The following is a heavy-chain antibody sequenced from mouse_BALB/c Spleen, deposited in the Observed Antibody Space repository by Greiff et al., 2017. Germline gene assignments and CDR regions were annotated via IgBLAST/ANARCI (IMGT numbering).Heavy chain of an antibody. Sequence: EVQRVESGGGLVQPGGSRKLSCAASGFTFSSFGMHWVRQAPEKGLEWVAYISSGSSTIYYADTVKGRFTISRDNPKNTLFLQMTSLRSEDTAMYYCARFSHYAMDYWGQGTSVTVSS. CDR3: ARFSHYAMDY. D-gene: IGHD6-2*01. CDR2: ISSGSSTI. J-gene: IGHJ4*01. V-gene: IGHV5-17*02. CDR1: GFTFSSFG.